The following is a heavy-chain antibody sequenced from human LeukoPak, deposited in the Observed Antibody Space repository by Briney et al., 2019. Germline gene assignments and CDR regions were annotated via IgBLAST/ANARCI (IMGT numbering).Heavy chain of an antibody. V-gene: IGHV4-31*03. D-gene: IGHD3-10*01. CDR2: IYYSGST. Sequence: SQTLSLTCTVSGGSISSGGYYWSWIRQHPGKGLEWIGYIYYSGSTYYNPSLKSRVTISVDTSKNQFSLKLSSVTAPDTAVYYCARGYYYGSGSIHFDYWGQGTLVTVSS. CDR1: GGSISSGGYY. CDR3: ARGYYYGSGSIHFDY. J-gene: IGHJ4*02.